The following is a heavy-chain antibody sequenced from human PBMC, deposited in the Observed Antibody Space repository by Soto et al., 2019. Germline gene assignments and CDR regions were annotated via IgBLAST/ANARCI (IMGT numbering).Heavy chain of an antibody. Sequence: SETLSLTCTVPGGSISSGAYYWNWIRQHPGKGLEWVGYIFYSGSTYYNPSLKSRVTISVDTSKNQFSLRLSSVTAADTAVYYCARDRNGYYDSSGYYLGPDAFDIWGQGTMVT. D-gene: IGHD3-22*01. CDR1: GGSISSGAYY. CDR3: ARDRNGYYDSSGYYLGPDAFDI. CDR2: IFYSGST. J-gene: IGHJ3*02. V-gene: IGHV4-31*03.